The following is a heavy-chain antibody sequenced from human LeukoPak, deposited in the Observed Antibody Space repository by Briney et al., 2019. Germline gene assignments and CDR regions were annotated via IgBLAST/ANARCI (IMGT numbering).Heavy chain of an antibody. J-gene: IGHJ6*03. CDR1: GGSIRSTSYY. Sequence: PSETLSLTCTVSGGSIRSTSYYWGWIRQPPGKGLEWIGEIYHSGSTNNNPSLKSRVTISVDTSKNQFSLKLSSVTAADTAVYYCARIGSMIRGWGPENYYYYYMDVWGKGTTVTVSS. V-gene: IGHV4-39*07. CDR2: IYHSGST. D-gene: IGHD3-10*01. CDR3: ARIGSMIRGWGPENYYYYYMDV.